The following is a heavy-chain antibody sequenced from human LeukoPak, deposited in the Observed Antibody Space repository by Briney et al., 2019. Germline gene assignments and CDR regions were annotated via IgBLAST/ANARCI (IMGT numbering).Heavy chain of an antibody. D-gene: IGHD4-23*01. Sequence: GGSLRLSCAASGFTFSSYGMHWVRQAPGKGLEWVAVISYGGSNKYYADSVKGQFTISRDNSKNTLYLQMNSLRAEDTAVYYCAKDGCTVVNAFDYWGQGTLVTVSS. CDR2: ISYGGSNK. CDR1: GFTFSSYG. J-gene: IGHJ4*02. CDR3: AKDGCTVVNAFDY. V-gene: IGHV3-30*18.